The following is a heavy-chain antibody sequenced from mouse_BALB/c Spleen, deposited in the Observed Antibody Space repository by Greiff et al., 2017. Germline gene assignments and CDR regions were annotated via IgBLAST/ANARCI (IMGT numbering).Heavy chain of an antibody. CDR1: GYTFTSYW. D-gene: IGHD2-4*01. CDR3: ARAGYDYDGAMDY. CDR2: INPSTGYT. V-gene: IGHV1-7*01. J-gene: IGHJ4*01. Sequence: QVQLQQSGAELAKPGASVKMSCKASGYTFTSYWMHWVKQRPGQGLEWIGYINPSTGYTEYNQKFKDKATLTADKSSSTAYMQLSSLTSEDSAVYYCARAGYDYDGAMDYWGQGTSGTVSS.